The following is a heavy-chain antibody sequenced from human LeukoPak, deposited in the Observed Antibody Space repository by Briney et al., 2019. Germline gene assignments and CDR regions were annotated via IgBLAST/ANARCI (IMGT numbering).Heavy chain of an antibody. Sequence: PGGSLRLSCAASGFTFSSYAMSWVRQAPGKGLEWVSAISGSGGSTYHADSVKGRFTISRDNSKNTLCLQMNSLRAEDTAVYYCAKDRNSGSYYTLFSYFDYWGQGTLVTVSS. D-gene: IGHD1-26*01. CDR3: AKDRNSGSYYTLFSYFDY. J-gene: IGHJ4*02. CDR2: ISGSGGST. CDR1: GFTFSSYA. V-gene: IGHV3-23*01.